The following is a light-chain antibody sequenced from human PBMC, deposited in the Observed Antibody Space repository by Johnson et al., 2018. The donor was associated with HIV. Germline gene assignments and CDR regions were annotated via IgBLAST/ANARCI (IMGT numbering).Light chain of an antibody. CDR1: SSNIGNNY. CDR2: ENN. J-gene: IGLJ1*01. V-gene: IGLV1-51*02. Sequence: VLTQPPSVSAAPGQKVTISCSGSSSNIGNNYVSWYQQLPGTAPKLLIYENNKRPSGIPDRFSGSKSGTSATLGITGLQTGDEADYYCGTWDSNLSSEVFGAGTKVTVL. CDR3: GTWDSNLSSEV.